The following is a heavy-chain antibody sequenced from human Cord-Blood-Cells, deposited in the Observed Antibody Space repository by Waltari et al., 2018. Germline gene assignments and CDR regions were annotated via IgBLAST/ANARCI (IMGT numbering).Heavy chain of an antibody. V-gene: IGHV3-73*02. D-gene: IGHD1-26*01. J-gene: IGHJ4*02. Sequence: EVQLVESGGGLVQPGGSRKLSCAASGFTFSGCAMHWVLQASGKGLEWVGRIRSKANSYATAYAASVKGRFTISRDDSKNTAYLQMNSLKTEDTAVYYCTSQQVGATKACYWGQGTLVTVSS. CDR3: TSQQVGATKACY. CDR1: GFTFSGCA. CDR2: IRSKANSYAT.